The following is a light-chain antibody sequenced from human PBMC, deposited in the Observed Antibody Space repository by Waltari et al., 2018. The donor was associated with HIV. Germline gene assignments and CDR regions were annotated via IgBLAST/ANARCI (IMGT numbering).Light chain of an antibody. Sequence: QSVLPQPPSASGTPGQTVTITCSGSSSNIGNDNVYWYQQPPGMTPNLLLYKNYPRPSGVPDRFAGSKSGTSASLAISGLRCEDEADYYCVGWDGSLSGYVFGAGTKVTVL. J-gene: IGLJ1*01. CDR3: VGWDGSLSGYV. V-gene: IGLV1-47*01. CDR2: KNY. CDR1: SSNIGNDN.